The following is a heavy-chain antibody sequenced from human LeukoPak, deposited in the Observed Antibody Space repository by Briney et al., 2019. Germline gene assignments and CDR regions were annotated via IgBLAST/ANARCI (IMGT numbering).Heavy chain of an antibody. CDR3: TKGLAEYVSGGYYKNRCLDP. Sequence: GGSLRLSCAASGFSFSTYAMYWVRQAPGKGLECVALISYDGITTYYADSVKGRFTIFRDNSNNMLYLQMNSLRVEDTAIYYCTKGLAEYVSGGYYKNRCLDPWGQGTLVTVSS. V-gene: IGHV3-30-3*01. CDR2: ISYDGITT. D-gene: IGHD3-10*01. CDR1: GFSFSTYA. J-gene: IGHJ5*02.